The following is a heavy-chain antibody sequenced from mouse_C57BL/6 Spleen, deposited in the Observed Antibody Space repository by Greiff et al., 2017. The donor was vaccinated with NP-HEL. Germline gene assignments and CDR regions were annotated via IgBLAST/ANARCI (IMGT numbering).Heavy chain of an antibody. V-gene: IGHV6-3*01. CDR1: GFTFSNYW. Sequence: EVKLEESGGGLVQPGGSMKLSCVASGFTFSNYWMNWVRQSPEKGLEWVAQIRLKSDNYATHYAESVKGRFTISRDDSKSSVYLQMNNLRAEDTGIYYCTGFYYDYDRGFAYWGQGTLVTVSA. J-gene: IGHJ3*01. CDR2: IRLKSDNYAT. CDR3: TGFYYDYDRGFAY. D-gene: IGHD2-4*01.